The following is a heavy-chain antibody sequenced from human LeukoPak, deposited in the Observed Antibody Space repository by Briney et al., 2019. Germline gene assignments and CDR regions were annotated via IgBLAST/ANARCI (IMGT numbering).Heavy chain of an antibody. D-gene: IGHD2-2*01. Sequence: GRSLRLSCAASGFTFSSYAMHWVRQAPGKGLEWVAIISYDGSKKYYADSVKGRFTISRDNSKNTLYVQMNSLRAEDTAMYYCARDLGLDIVVVPAAIQRNDYYYYGMDVWGQGTTVTVSS. CDR1: GFTFSSYA. CDR3: ARDLGLDIVVVPAAIQRNDYYYYGMDV. J-gene: IGHJ6*02. V-gene: IGHV3-30*04. CDR2: ISYDGSKK.